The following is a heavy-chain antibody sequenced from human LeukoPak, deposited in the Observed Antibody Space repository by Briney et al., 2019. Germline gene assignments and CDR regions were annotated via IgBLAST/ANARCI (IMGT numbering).Heavy chain of an antibody. CDR2: IYYGGST. CDR1: GFTFSSYS. D-gene: IGHD3-10*01. V-gene: IGHV4-39*07. Sequence: GSLRLSCAASGFTFSSYSMNWVRQPPGKGLEWIGSIYYGGSTYYNSSLKSRVTISVDISKNQFSLKVSPVTAADTAVYYCARERAYGSGSYENWFDPWGQGTLVTVSS. CDR3: ARERAYGSGSYENWFDP. J-gene: IGHJ5*02.